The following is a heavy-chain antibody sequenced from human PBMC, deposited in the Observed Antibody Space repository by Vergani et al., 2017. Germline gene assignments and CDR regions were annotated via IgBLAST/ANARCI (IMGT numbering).Heavy chain of an antibody. CDR3: VKDGGSCENFFDS. V-gene: IGHV3-23*01. Sequence: EVQLLESGGSLKQPGGSVRLSCAASGFTFSTYAMHWVRQAPGKGLEWVSALTGGGGSTYYADSFKGRFIISRDNSRDTLYLQMNSLRPEDTATYDCVKDGGSCENFFDSWGQGTLVTVSS. CDR2: LTGGGGST. CDR1: GFTFSTYA. D-gene: IGHD2-15*01. J-gene: IGHJ4*02.